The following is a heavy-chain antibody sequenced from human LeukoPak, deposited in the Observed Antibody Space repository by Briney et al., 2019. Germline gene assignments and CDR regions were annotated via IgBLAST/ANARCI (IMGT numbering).Heavy chain of an antibody. CDR2: IMHTGST. CDR3: ARGPAAVHP. J-gene: IGHJ5*02. Sequence: SETLSLTCAVYGYSLTNHYWIWIRQPPGKGLEWIGEIMHTGSTNYNPSLKSRVTISVDTSKNQFFLNLTSVTAADTAVSYCARGPAAVHPWGQGTLVTVSS. CDR1: GYSLTNHY. D-gene: IGHD6-13*01. V-gene: IGHV4-34*12.